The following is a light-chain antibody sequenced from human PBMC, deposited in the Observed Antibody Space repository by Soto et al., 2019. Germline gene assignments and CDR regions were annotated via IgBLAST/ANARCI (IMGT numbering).Light chain of an antibody. V-gene: IGLV1-51*01. J-gene: IGLJ1*01. CDR2: DDD. Sequence: QSVLTQPPSVSAAPGQKVTISCSGSSSNIGGNSVSWYQQLPGTAPKLLIYDDDKRPSGIPDRFSGSKSGTSATLGITGFQTGDEADYYCGSWDSTLSAYVFANGTKVTV. CDR3: GSWDSTLSAYV. CDR1: SSNIGGNS.